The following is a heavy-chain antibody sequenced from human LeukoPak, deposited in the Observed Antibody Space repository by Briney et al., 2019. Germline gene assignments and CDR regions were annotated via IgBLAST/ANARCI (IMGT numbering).Heavy chain of an antibody. V-gene: IGHV4-38-2*02. J-gene: IGHJ6*03. CDR3: ARAASGDAVDYYGSGRRYYYYYMDV. CDR1: GYSISSGYY. CDR2: IYQSGST. Sequence: SETLSLTCTVSGYSISSGYYWGWIRQPLGKGLKWIGSIYQSGSTYYNPSLKSRVTISVDTSKNQFSLKLSSVTAADTAVYYCARAASGDAVDYYGSGRRYYYYYMDVWGKGTTVTISS. D-gene: IGHD3-10*01.